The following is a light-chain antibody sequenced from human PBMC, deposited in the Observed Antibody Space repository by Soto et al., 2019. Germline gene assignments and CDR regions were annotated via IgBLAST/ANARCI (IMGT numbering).Light chain of an antibody. J-gene: IGKJ1*01. Sequence: EIVLTQSPGTLSLSPGERATLSCRASQSVSSNYLAWYQQKPGQATSLLIYGASSRATGIPDRFSASGSGKDFTLTISRLEPEDFAVYYCQQYGSSPRTFGQGTKVEIK. CDR1: QSVSSNY. CDR2: GAS. CDR3: QQYGSSPRT. V-gene: IGKV3-20*01.